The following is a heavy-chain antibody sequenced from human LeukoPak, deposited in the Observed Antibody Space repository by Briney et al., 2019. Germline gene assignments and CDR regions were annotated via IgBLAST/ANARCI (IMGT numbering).Heavy chain of an antibody. CDR3: ASSFILTNAFDI. Sequence: SETLSLTCTVSGGSISSYYWSWIRQPPGKGLEWIGCIYYSGSTNYNPSLKSRVTISVDTSKNQFSLKLSSVTAADTAVYYCASSFILTNAFDIWGQGTMVTVSS. CDR2: IYYSGST. CDR1: GGSISSYY. J-gene: IGHJ3*02. D-gene: IGHD3-9*01. V-gene: IGHV4-59*01.